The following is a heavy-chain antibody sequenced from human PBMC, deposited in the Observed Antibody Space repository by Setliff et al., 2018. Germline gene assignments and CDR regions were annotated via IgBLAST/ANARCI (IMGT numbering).Heavy chain of an antibody. CDR1: GGSISSYY. J-gene: IGHJ4*02. CDR2: IYHTGST. V-gene: IGHV4-59*01. D-gene: IGHD3-22*01. CDR3: ARNPASGAYYSSRPFHFDY. Sequence: SETLSLTCTVSGGSISSYYWSWIRQPPGKGLEWIGYIYHTGSTIYNPSLKSRVTMSVDTSKNQFSLKVRSATAADTAVYYCARNPASGAYYSSRPFHFDYWGQGALVTVSS.